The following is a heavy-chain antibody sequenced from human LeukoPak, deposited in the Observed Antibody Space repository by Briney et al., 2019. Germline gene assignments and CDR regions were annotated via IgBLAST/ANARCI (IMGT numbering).Heavy chain of an antibody. D-gene: IGHD3-9*01. CDR3: ARGEGDILTAYYYYYYMDV. Sequence: PSETLSLTCTVSGGSISSYYWNWIRQPPGKGLEWIGYIYYSGSTNYNPFLKSRVAISVDTSKNQFSLKLSSVTAADTAVYYCARGEGDILTAYYYYYYMDVWGKGTTVTVSS. V-gene: IGHV4-59*01. CDR1: GGSISSYY. CDR2: IYYSGST. J-gene: IGHJ6*03.